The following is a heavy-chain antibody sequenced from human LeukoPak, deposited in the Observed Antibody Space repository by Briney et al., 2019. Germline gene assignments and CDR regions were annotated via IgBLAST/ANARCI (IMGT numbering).Heavy chain of an antibody. CDR3: ARASWRWLQSPNYFDY. Sequence: SETLSLTCAMYGGSFGVYYWSWIRQPPGKGLKWIGEINHGGRTNYNPSLKGRVTISVDTSKTQFSLKLSSVTAADTAMYYCARASWRWLQSPNYFDYWGQGTLVTVSS. V-gene: IGHV4-34*01. CDR2: INHGGRT. J-gene: IGHJ4*02. CDR1: GGSFGVYY. D-gene: IGHD5-24*01.